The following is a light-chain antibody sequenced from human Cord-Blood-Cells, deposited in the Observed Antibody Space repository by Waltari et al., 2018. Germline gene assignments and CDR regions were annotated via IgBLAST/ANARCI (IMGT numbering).Light chain of an antibody. J-gene: IGLJ1*01. CDR1: SSNIGAGYD. CDR3: QSYDSSLSGSYV. CDR2: GTR. Sequence: QSVLTQPPSVSGAPGQRVTISCTGSSSNIGAGYDVHWYQQLPGTAPNLLIYGTRNGPPGFPDRCSGSKSGTSASLAITGLQAEDEADYYCQSYDSSLSGSYVFGTGTKVTVL. V-gene: IGLV1-40*01.